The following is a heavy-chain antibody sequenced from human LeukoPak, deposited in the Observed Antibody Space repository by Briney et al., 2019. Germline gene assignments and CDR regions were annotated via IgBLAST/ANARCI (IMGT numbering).Heavy chain of an antibody. J-gene: IGHJ4*02. D-gene: IGHD3-10*01. CDR2: IYHSGST. Sequence: SQTLSLTCAVSGGSISSGGYSWSWIRQPPGKGLEWIGYIYHSGSTYYNPSLKSRVTISVDRAKNQFSLKLSSVTAADTAVYYCARGKVVRGSSQWRDYFDYWGQGTLVTVSS. V-gene: IGHV4-30-2*01. CDR3: ARGKVVRGSSQWRDYFDY. CDR1: GGSISSGGYS.